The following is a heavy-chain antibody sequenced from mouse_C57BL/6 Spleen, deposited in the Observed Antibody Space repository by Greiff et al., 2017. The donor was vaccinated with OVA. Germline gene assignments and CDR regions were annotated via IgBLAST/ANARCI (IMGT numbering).Heavy chain of an antibody. Sequence: EVQGVESGGGLVQPGGSLKLSCAASGFTFSDYGMAWVRQAPRKGPEWVAFISNLAYSIYYADTVTGRFTISRENAKNTLYLEMSSLRSEDTAMYYCARHNDYDGGSGFAYWGQGTLVTVSA. CDR1: GFTFSDYG. V-gene: IGHV5-15*01. J-gene: IGHJ3*01. CDR3: ARHNDYDGGSGFAY. D-gene: IGHD2-4*01. CDR2: ISNLAYSI.